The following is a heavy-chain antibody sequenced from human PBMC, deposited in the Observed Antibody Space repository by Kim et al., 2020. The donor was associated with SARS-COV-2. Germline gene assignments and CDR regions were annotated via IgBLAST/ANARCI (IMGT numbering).Heavy chain of an antibody. CDR1: GFTFGDYA. CDR2: IRSKAYGGTT. J-gene: IGHJ6*02. CDR3: TRPKYDFWRGYSNGMDV. Sequence: GGSLRLSCTASGFTFGDYAMSWVRQAPGKGLEWVGFIRSKAYGGTTEYAASVKGRFTISSDDSKSIAYLQMNSLKTEDTAVYYCTRPKYDFWRGYSNGMDVWGQGSTVTVSS. D-gene: IGHD3-3*01. V-gene: IGHV3-49*04.